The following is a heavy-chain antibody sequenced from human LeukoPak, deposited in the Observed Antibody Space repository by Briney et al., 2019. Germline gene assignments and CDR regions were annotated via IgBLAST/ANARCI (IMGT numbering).Heavy chain of an antibody. J-gene: IGHJ3*02. V-gene: IGHV3-13*04. Sequence: GGSLRLSCAASGFTFSSYDMHWVRQATGKGLEWVSAIGTAGDTYYPGSVKGRFTISRDKSKNTLYLQINSLRAEDTAVYYCARGGNSGGSLQSPFDIWGRGTMVTVSS. D-gene: IGHD2-15*01. CDR3: ARGGNSGGSLQSPFDI. CDR1: GFTFSSYD. CDR2: IGTAGDT.